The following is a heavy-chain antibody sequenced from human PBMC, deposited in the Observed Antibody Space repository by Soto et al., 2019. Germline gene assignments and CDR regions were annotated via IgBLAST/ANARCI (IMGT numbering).Heavy chain of an antibody. Sequence: PSETLSLTCTVSGGSISSYYWSWIRQHPGKGLEWIGYIYNTGSTVYNPSFKSRVTISVDTSKNQFSLKLNSVTAADTAVYYCARDLWGYCGTDCYPLDVWGQGTTVTVSS. D-gene: IGHD2-21*02. CDR1: GGSISSYY. CDR3: ARDLWGYCGTDCYPLDV. V-gene: IGHV4-59*01. J-gene: IGHJ6*02. CDR2: IYNTGST.